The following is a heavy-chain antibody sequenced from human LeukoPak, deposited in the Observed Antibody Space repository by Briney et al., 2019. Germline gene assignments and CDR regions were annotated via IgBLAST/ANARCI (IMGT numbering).Heavy chain of an antibody. CDR1: GYSFTNYW. V-gene: IGHV5-51*01. CDR3: ARRSAYLLDY. D-gene: IGHD3-3*01. J-gene: IGHJ4*02. CDR2: IYPGDSDT. Sequence: GESLKISCKGSGYSFTNYWIGWVRQMPGKGLGWMGIIYPGDSDTRYSPSFQGQVTFSADKSISTAYLQWSSLKASDTAMYYCARRSAYLLDYWGQGTLVTVSS.